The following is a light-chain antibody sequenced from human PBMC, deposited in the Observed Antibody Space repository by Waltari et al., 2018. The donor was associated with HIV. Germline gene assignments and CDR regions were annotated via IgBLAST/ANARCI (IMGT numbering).Light chain of an antibody. CDR3: SSHAGSKVV. V-gene: IGLV2-8*01. Sequence: QSALTQPPSASGSPGQSVTLSCTGTSSDVGGYNYVSWHQQHPGKAPKLMIYDVIKRPSGVPDRFSGSKSGNTALLTVSGLQPEDEADYYCSSHAGSKVVFGGGTRLTVL. CDR1: SSDVGGYNY. CDR2: DVI. J-gene: IGLJ2*01.